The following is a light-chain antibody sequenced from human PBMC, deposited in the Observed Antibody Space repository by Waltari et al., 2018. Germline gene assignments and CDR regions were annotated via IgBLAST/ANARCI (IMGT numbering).Light chain of an antibody. V-gene: IGKV3-20*01. Sequence: EIVLTQSPGTASLSQGERVTLSCRASQSVGSSSLAWYQQKPGQAPRLVIYRASRRATGIPDRLSGSGSGTDFSLTISRLEPEDFAVYYCQQHGTLPATFGQGTKVEIK. CDR1: QSVGSSS. CDR2: RAS. J-gene: IGKJ1*01. CDR3: QQHGTLPAT.